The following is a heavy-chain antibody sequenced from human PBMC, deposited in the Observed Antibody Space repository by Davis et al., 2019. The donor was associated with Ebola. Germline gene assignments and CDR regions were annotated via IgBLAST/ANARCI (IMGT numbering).Heavy chain of an antibody. V-gene: IGHV1-18*01. Sequence: ASVKVSCKASGYTFSSYGVTWVRQGPGQGLEWMGWINPHNGNTNYAQNVQGRVTMTTDTSTSTAYMEVGSLRSDDTAVYYCARAQFPTTSDHWGQGTLVTVSS. CDR1: GYTFSSYG. D-gene: IGHD1-1*01. J-gene: IGHJ4*02. CDR3: ARAQFPTTSDH. CDR2: INPHNGNT.